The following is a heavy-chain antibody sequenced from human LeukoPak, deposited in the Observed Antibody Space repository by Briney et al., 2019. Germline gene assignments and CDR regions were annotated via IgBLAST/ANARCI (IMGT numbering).Heavy chain of an antibody. V-gene: IGHV3-11*01. D-gene: IGHD3-3*01. CDR3: AREKKTEWTTGAFDM. CDR1: GFTFSVYY. CDR2: TSPSGGTI. Sequence: PGGSLRLSCAASGFTFSVYYMSWIRQAPETGLEWLSYTSPSGGTIYYTDSVKGRFTMSRDNAQNALYLEMDSLRAEDTAVYYCAREKKTEWTTGAFDMWGQGTMVIVSS. J-gene: IGHJ3*02.